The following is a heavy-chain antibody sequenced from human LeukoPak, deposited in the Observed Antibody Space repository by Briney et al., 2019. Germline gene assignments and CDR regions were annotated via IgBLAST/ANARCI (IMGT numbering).Heavy chain of an antibody. CDR3: AREEGYSSSSYGGFDY. D-gene: IGHD6-6*01. J-gene: IGHJ4*02. V-gene: IGHV1-3*01. CDR2: INAGNGNT. CDR1: GYTFTSYA. Sequence: ASVKVSCKASGYTFTSYAMHWVRQAPGQRLEWMGWINAGNGNTKYSQKFQGRVTITRDTSASTAYMELSSLRSEDTAVYYCAREEGYSSSSYGGFDYWGQGTLVTVSS.